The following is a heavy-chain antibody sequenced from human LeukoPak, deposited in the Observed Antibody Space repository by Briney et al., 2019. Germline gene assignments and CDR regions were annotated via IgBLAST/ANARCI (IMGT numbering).Heavy chain of an antibody. V-gene: IGHV3-53*01. J-gene: IGHJ3*02. CDR3: GRDPGYGYSGAFDI. Sequence: GGSLRLSCAASGFSVSGNFMSWVRQAPGKGLEWVSGIYKEDRVSRSYNGETKYYADSVRGRFTISRDNSTNTLFLQMNSLRAEDTAVYYCGRDPGYGYSGAFDIWGQGTMVTVSS. D-gene: IGHD5-18*01. CDR1: GFSVSGNF. CDR2: IYKEDRVSRSYNGETK.